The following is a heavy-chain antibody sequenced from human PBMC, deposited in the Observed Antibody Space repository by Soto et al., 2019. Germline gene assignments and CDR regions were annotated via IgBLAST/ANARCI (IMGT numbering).Heavy chain of an antibody. Sequence: SETLSLTCTVSGGSISSGGYYWSWIRQHPGKGLEWIGYIYYSGSTYYNPSLKSRVTISVDTSKNQFSLKLSSVTAADTAVYYCASYDTRGYSSSFDYWGQGTLVTVSS. D-gene: IGHD6-13*01. V-gene: IGHV4-31*03. J-gene: IGHJ4*02. CDR2: IYYSGST. CDR3: ASYDTRGYSSSFDY. CDR1: GGSISSGGYY.